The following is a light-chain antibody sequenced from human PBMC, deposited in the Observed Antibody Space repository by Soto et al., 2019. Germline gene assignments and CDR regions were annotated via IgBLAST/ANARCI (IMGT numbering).Light chain of an antibody. V-gene: IGKV3-15*01. CDR3: QQYDNLPLYT. CDR2: DAS. CDR1: QSLSSN. J-gene: IGKJ2*01. Sequence: EMMMTQSPATLSVSPGERATLSCRASQSLSSNLAWYQQKPGQAPRLLIYDASTRATGIPGRFSGSGFGTEFTLTISSLQPEDIATYYCQQYDNLPLYTFGQGTKLEIK.